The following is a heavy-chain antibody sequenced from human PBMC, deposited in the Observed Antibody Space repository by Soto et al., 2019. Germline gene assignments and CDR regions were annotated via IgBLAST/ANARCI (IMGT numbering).Heavy chain of an antibody. CDR2: ISWNSGSI. J-gene: IGHJ4*02. V-gene: IGHV3-9*01. CDR3: AKDMELWFGELVN. CDR1: GCTFDDYA. D-gene: IGHD3-10*01. Sequence: ESGGGLVQPGRSLRLSCAASGCTFDDYAMHWVRQATGKGLEWVSGISWNSGSIGYADSVKGRFTISRDNAKNSLYLQMNSLRAEDTALYYCAKDMELWFGELVNWGQGTLVTVAS.